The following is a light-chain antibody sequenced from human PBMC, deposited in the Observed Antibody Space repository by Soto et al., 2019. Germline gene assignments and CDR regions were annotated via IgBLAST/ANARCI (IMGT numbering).Light chain of an antibody. CDR2: GAS. CDR1: QGIRSF. CDR3: QHLNTYPLT. Sequence: DIQLTQSPSFLSASIGDRVTITCRASQGIRSFLAWYQQKPGKAPNLLISGASILRTGVPSRFSGSGSGTEFTLTISSLQPDDFATYYCQHLNTYPLTFGGETKVDIK. J-gene: IGKJ4*01. V-gene: IGKV1-9*01.